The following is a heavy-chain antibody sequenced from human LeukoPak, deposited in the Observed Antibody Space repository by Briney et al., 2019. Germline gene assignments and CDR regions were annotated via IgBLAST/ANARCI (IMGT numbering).Heavy chain of an antibody. V-gene: IGHV3-53*01. CDR1: GFTVSSNS. CDR2: IYSDNT. Sequence: GGSLRLSCTVSGFTVSSNSMSWVRQAPGKGLEWVSFIYSDNTHYSDSVKGRFTISRDNSKNTLYLQMNSLRAEDTAVYYCARRAGAYSHPNDDWSQGTLVTVSS. CDR3: ARRAGAYSHPNDD. D-gene: IGHD4/OR15-4a*01. J-gene: IGHJ4*01.